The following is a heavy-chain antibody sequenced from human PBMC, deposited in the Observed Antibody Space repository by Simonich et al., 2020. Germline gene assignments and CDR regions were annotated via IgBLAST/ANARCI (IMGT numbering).Heavy chain of an antibody. CDR1: GGSISSSSYY. V-gene: IGHV4-39*01. CDR3: ARHAGFAFDI. J-gene: IGHJ3*02. CDR2: IYYSGST. D-gene: IGHD6-13*01. Sequence: VQLQESGPGLVKPSETLSLTCTVSGGSISSSSYYWGWIRQPPGKGRSWIGCIYYSGSTNYNPSLKSRVTISVDTSKNQFSLKLSSVTAADTAVYYCARHAGFAFDIWGQGTMVTVSS.